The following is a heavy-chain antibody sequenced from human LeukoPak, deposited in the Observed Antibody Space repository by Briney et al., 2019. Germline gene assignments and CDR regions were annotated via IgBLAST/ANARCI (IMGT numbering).Heavy chain of an antibody. CDR2: IFYSGHS. J-gene: IGHJ4*02. Sequence: PSETLSLACSVSGGFNSRYYWSWVRQPLGKGLEWLGHIFYSGHSNYNASLTSRIRMSVDTSKAQFSLELASVIAADTAVYYCARIDPLGFFDQWGPGILVTVS. D-gene: IGHD6-25*01. CDR1: GGFNSRYY. V-gene: IGHV4-59*12. CDR3: ARIDPLGFFDQ.